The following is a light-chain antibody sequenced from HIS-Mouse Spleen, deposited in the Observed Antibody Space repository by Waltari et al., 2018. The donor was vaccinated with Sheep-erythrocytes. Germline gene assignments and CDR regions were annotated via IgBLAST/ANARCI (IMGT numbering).Light chain of an antibody. J-gene: IGLJ3*02. CDR2: EGS. V-gene: IGLV2-23*01. CDR3: CSYAGSSTPWV. CDR1: SRDVGSYNL. Sequence: QSALTQPASVSGSPGQSITISCTGTSRDVGSYNLVSWYQQHPGKAPKLMIYEGSKRPSGVSNRFSGSKSGNTASLTISGLQAEGEADYYCCSYAGSSTPWVFGGGTKLTVL.